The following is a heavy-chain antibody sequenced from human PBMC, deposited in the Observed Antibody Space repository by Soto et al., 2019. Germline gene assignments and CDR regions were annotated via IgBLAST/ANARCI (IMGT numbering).Heavy chain of an antibody. J-gene: IGHJ3*02. CDR1: GFTFDDYA. Sequence: EVQLVESGGGLVQPGRSLRLSCAASGFTFDDYAMHWVRQAPGKGLEWVSGISWNSGSVGYVDSVKGRFTISRDNAKNSLYLQMNSLRAEDTALYYCAKVAGGLRFSFDIWGQGTMVTVSS. CDR3: AKVAGGLRFSFDI. D-gene: IGHD3-3*01. CDR2: ISWNSGSV. V-gene: IGHV3-9*01.